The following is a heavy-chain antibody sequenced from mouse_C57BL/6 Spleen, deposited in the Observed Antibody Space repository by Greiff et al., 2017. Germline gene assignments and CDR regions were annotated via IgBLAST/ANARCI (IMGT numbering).Heavy chain of an antibody. V-gene: IGHV1-80*01. CDR2: IYPGDGDT. J-gene: IGHJ4*01. Sequence: VQLQESGAELVKPGASVKISCKASGYAFSSYWMNWVKQRPGKGLEWIGQIYPGDGDTTYNGKFKGKATLTADKSASTAYMQLSSLTSEDSAVYFCARSRQLRLNMDYWGQGTSVTVSS. CDR3: ARSRQLRLNMDY. D-gene: IGHD3-2*02. CDR1: GYAFSSYW.